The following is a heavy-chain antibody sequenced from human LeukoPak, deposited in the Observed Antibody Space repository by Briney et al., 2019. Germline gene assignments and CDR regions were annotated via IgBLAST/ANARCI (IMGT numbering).Heavy chain of an antibody. CDR2: IYPGDSDT. CDR1: GYSFTSYW. Sequence: GESLKISCKGSGYSFTSYWIGWVRQMPGKGLEWMGIIYPGDSDTRYSPSFQGQVTISADKSISTAYLQWSSLKASDTAMYYCARGFLGWSRADAFDIWGQGTMVTVSS. D-gene: IGHD3-3*01. CDR3: ARGFLGWSRADAFDI. J-gene: IGHJ3*02. V-gene: IGHV5-51*01.